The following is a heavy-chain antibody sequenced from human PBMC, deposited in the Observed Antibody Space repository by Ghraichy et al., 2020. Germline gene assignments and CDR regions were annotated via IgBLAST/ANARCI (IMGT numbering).Heavy chain of an antibody. J-gene: IGHJ4*02. V-gene: IGHV3-11*01. D-gene: IGHD2-8*01. Sequence: GGSLRLSCAASGLSFSDYYMSWIRQAPGKGLEWVSYISTSGTTIYYADSVKGRFTISRDNAKNSLYLQVNNLRAEDTAFYYCARDANGFNAPDYWGQGTLVTVSS. CDR2: ISTSGTTI. CDR1: GLSFSDYY. CDR3: ARDANGFNAPDY.